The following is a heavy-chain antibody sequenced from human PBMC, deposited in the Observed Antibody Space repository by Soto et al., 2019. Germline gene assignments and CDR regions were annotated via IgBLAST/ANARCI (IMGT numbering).Heavy chain of an antibody. V-gene: IGHV4-34*01. CDR1: GGSFSGYY. J-gene: IGHJ4*02. CDR2: INHSGST. Sequence: PSETLSLTCAVYGGSFSGYYWTWIHQPPGTGLDWIGEINHSGSTNYNPSLKSRVTISVDTSKNQFSLKLTSVTAADTAVYYCARHPGYYDILTGYTTYYFDYWGQGILVTVSS. CDR3: ARHPGYYDILTGYTTYYFDY. D-gene: IGHD3-9*01.